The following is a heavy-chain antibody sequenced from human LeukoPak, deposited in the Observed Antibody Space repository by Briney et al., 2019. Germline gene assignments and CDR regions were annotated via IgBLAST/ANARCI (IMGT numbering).Heavy chain of an antibody. J-gene: IGHJ3*02. CDR2: ILGSGSTS. V-gene: IGHV3-23*01. CDR3: ARPTIAAAGTGAFDI. D-gene: IGHD6-13*01. CDR1: GFTFSGYT. Sequence: GGSLRLSCAASGFTFSGYTMSWVRQAPGKGLEWVSSILGSGSTSYYADSVKGRFTISRDNSKNSLYLQMNSLRAEDTALYYCARPTIAAAGTGAFDIWGQGTMVTVSS.